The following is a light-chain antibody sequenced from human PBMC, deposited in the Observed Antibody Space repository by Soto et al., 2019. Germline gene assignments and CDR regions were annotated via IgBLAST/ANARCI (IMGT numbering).Light chain of an antibody. CDR2: YMS. V-gene: IGKV1-12*01. J-gene: IGKJ5*01. CDR1: QGISSW. CDR3: QQYRMSPNT. Sequence: DIQMTQSPSSVSASVGDRVTITCRASQGISSWLAWYQQKPGKAPKLLIYYMSKRATGIPDRFSGSGSGTDFSLTIRGLKPEDFAVYYCQQYRMSPNTFGQGTRLEIK.